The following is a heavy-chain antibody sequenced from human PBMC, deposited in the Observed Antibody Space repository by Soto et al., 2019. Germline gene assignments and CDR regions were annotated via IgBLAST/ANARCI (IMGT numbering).Heavy chain of an antibody. V-gene: IGHV3-74*01. CDR1: GFTFSSYW. CDR3: ASLDYGDYGNYYYGMDV. Sequence: GGSPRLSCAASGFTFSSYWMHWVRQAPGKGLVWVSRINSDGSSTSYADSVKGRFTISRDNAKNTLYLQMNSLRAEDTAVYYCASLDYGDYGNYYYGMDVWGQGTTVTVSS. CDR2: INSDGSST. D-gene: IGHD4-17*01. J-gene: IGHJ6*02.